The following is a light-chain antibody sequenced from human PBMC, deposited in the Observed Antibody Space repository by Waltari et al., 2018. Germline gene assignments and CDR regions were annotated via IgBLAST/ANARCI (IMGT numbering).Light chain of an antibody. CDR1: QKINGY. CDR2: GAS. CDR3: QQTYSTPGIT. J-gene: IGKJ5*01. V-gene: IGKV1-39*01. Sequence: DIQMTQSPSSLSASVGDRVTITCRAGQKINGYLNWYQHKPGKAPKLLIYGASNLQSGVPSRFSGSESVTDFTLTINSLQPEDFATYFCQQTYSTPGITFGQGTRLEI.